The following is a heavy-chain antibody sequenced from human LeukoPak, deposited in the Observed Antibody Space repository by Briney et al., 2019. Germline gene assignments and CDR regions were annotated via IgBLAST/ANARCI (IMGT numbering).Heavy chain of an antibody. CDR3: ARIRDYYDSSGYYPPGIIDY. CDR2: IYYSGST. Sequence: SETLSLTCTVSGGSVSSGSYYWSWIRQPPGKGLEWIGYIYYSGSTNYNPSLKSRVTISVDTSKNQFSLKLSSVTAADTAVYCCARIRDYYDSSGYYPPGIIDYWGQGTLVTVSS. D-gene: IGHD3-22*01. V-gene: IGHV4-61*01. J-gene: IGHJ4*02. CDR1: GGSVSSGSYY.